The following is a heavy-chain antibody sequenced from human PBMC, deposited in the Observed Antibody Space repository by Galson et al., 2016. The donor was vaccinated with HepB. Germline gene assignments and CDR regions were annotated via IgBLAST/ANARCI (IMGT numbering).Heavy chain of an antibody. CDR2: INPSGGRT. J-gene: IGHJ3*02. D-gene: IGHD3-9*01. CDR1: GYTFTSYY. Sequence: SVKVSCKASGYTFTSYYMHWVRQAPGQGLEWMGIINPSGGRTSYAQKFQGRVTMTRDTSTSTVYMELNSLRSEDTAVYYCTRDLRYYDILSVPGYSFHIWGQGTMVTVSS. V-gene: IGHV1-46*03. CDR3: TRDLRYYDILSVPGYSFHI.